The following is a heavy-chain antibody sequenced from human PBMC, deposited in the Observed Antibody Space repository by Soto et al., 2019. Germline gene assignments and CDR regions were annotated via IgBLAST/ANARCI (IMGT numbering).Heavy chain of an antibody. V-gene: IGHV1-46*01. CDR2: INPSGGST. Sequence: ASVKVSCKASGYPFSSYYLHWVRQAPGQGLEWMGIINPSGGSTNYAQKFQGRVTMNRDTSTSTFYMELSSLRSDDTAIYYCARDGQWLAFDYWGQGTLVTLSS. D-gene: IGHD6-19*01. J-gene: IGHJ4*02. CDR3: ARDGQWLAFDY. CDR1: GYPFSSYY.